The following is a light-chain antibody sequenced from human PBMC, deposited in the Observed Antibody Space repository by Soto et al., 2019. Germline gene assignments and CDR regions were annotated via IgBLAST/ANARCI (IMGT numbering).Light chain of an antibody. CDR3: QQYGSSPRT. CDR1: QRVSSSY. Sequence: EVALTQYPGTLSLSPGERATLSCRASQRVSSSYLAWYQQKPGQAPRLLIYGASSRATGIPDRFSGSGSGTDFALTISRLEPEDFAVYYCQQYGSSPRTFGQGTKVDI. CDR2: GAS. J-gene: IGKJ1*01. V-gene: IGKV3-20*01.